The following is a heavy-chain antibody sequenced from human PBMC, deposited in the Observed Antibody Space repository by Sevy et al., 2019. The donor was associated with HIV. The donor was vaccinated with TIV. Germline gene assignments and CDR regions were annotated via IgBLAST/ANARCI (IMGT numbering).Heavy chain of an antibody. V-gene: IGHV3-20*04. CDR3: ARDGVKAVAGTGWFDP. CDR2: INWNGGST. Sequence: GGSLRLSCAASGFTFDDYGMSWVRQAPGKGLEWVSGINWNGGSTGYADSVKGRFTISRDNAKNSLYLQMNSLRAEDTALYYCARDGVKAVAGTGWFDPWGQGTLVTVSS. J-gene: IGHJ5*02. CDR1: GFTFDDYG. D-gene: IGHD6-19*01.